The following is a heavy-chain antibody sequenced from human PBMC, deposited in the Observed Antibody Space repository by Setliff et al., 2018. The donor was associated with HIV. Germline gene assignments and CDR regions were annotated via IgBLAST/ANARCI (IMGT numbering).Heavy chain of an antibody. J-gene: IGHJ4*02. CDR2: IYHSGST. CDR3: TRTNPLAAPPFDF. D-gene: IGHD6-13*01. Sequence: SETLSLTCTVSGGSISSGGYYWNWIRQHPGKGLEWIGYIYHSGSTFYNPSLKSRITISVDTSKNQFSLKLSSVTAADTAVYYCTRTNPLAAPPFDFWGQGTLVTVSS. CDR1: GGSISSGGYY. V-gene: IGHV4-31*03.